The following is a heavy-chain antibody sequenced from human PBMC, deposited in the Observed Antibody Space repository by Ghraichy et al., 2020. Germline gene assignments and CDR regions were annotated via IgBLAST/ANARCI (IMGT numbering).Heavy chain of an antibody. J-gene: IGHJ6*02. Sequence: GGSLRLSCVASGFSFSSYGMHWVRQAPGKGLEWVAVISFDESNEYYADFVKGRFTISRDNSKNTLYLQMNSLRIEDTAVYFCANLGNIVSTTHKYANYYYYGMDVWGQGTTVTVS. V-gene: IGHV3-30*18. D-gene: IGHD5/OR15-5a*01. CDR1: GFSFSSYG. CDR2: ISFDESNE. CDR3: ANLGNIVSTTHKYANYYYYGMDV.